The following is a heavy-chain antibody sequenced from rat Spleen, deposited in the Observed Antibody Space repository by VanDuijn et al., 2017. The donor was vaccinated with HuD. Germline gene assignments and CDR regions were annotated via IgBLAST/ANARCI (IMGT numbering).Heavy chain of an antibody. CDR1: GFTFNNYW. V-gene: IGHV5-31*01. CDR2: ITNTGGST. J-gene: IGHJ2*01. Sequence: EVQLVESGGGLVQPGRSLKLSCVASGFTFNNYWMTWIRQAPGKGLEWVASITNTGGSTYYRDSVKGRFTISRDNAKNTQYLQMDSLRSEDTATYYCARGWYSGDLYYFDYWGQGVMVTVSS. CDR3: ARGWYSGDLYYFDY. D-gene: IGHD1-1*01.